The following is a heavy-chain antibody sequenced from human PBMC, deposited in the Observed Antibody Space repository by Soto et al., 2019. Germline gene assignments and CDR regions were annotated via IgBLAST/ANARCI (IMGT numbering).Heavy chain of an antibody. Sequence: GGSLILSCASLCFNFNSASLQWVSQASGGGLVWVARINTDGRDTSYADSVKGRFTISRDNFKDTLYLQMNSLGAEDTAMYYCARDRPGSQHYFDFWG. CDR3: ARDRPGSQHYFDF. J-gene: IGHJ4*01. D-gene: IGHD6-6*01. V-gene: IGHV3-74*01. CDR2: INTDGRDT. CDR1: CFNFNSAS.